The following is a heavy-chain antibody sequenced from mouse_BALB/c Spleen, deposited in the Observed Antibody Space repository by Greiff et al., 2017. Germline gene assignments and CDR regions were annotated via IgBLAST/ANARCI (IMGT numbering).Heavy chain of an antibody. Sequence: EVQLVESGGGLVKPGGSLKLSCAASGFTFSSYTMSWVRQTPEKRLEWVATISSGGSYTYYPDSVKGRFTISRDNAKNTLYLQMSSLKSEDTAMYYCTRDGTGTIAYWGQGTLVTVSA. V-gene: IGHV5-6-4*01. CDR3: TRDGTGTIAY. J-gene: IGHJ3*01. D-gene: IGHD4-1*01. CDR2: ISSGGSYT. CDR1: GFTFSSYT.